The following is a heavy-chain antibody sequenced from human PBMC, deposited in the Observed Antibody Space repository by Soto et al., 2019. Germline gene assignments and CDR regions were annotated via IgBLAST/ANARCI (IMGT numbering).Heavy chain of an antibody. CDR2: ISSGTSSI. V-gene: IGHV3-21*01. Sequence: GGSLRLSCAASEFTFSSYNMNWVRQAPGKGLEWVSSISSGTSSIYYADSVKGRFTISRDNAKNSLYLQMNSLRAEDTAVYYCARGLYCGSTNCYRKNWFEPWGQGTLVTVSS. CDR3: ARGLYCGSTNCYRKNWFEP. CDR1: EFTFSSYN. D-gene: IGHD2-2*01. J-gene: IGHJ5*02.